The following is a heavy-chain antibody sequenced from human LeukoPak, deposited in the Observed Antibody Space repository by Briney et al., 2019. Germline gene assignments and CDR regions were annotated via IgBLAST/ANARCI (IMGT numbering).Heavy chain of an antibody. Sequence: GGSLRLSCAASGFTFSDHDMDWVRQAPGKGLEWVGRSRNKAKSHTTDYAASVKGRFTISRDNSNNSVWLQMNSLKTEDTAVYYCALWSYYYYGLDVWGQGTTVTVSS. D-gene: IGHD5-18*01. J-gene: IGHJ6*02. CDR2: SRNKAKSHTT. CDR3: ALWSYYYYGLDV. CDR1: GFTFSDHD. V-gene: IGHV3-72*01.